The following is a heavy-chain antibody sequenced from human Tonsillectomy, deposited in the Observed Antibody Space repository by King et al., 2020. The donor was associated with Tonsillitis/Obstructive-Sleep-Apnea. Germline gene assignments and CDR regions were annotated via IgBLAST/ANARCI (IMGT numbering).Heavy chain of an antibody. D-gene: IGHD6-13*01. CDR1: GFSVSNTY. J-gene: IGHJ4*02. V-gene: IGHV3-53*01. CDR2: IYSGGNT. CDR3: ARDPGGIADY. Sequence: VQLVESGGGLIQPGGSLRLSCAASGFSVSNTYMSWVRQAPGKGLEWVSVIYSGGNTYYADSVKGRFTISRDNSKNTRYLQINRLRAEDTAVYYCARDPGGIADYWGQGTLVTVSS.